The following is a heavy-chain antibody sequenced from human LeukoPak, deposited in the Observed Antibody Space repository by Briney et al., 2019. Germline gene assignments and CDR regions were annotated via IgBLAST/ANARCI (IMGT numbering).Heavy chain of an antibody. V-gene: IGHV3-23*01. D-gene: IGHD3-10*01. CDR2: ISGSGGST. J-gene: IGHJ4*02. Sequence: GSLRLSCAASGFTFSSYAMSWVRQAPGKGLEWVSAISGSGGSTYYADSVKGRFTISRDNSKNTLYLQMNSLRAEDTAVYYCAKDQGRSSRHYGSGSPFDYWGQGTLVTVSS. CDR1: GFTFSSYA. CDR3: AKDQGRSSRHYGSGSPFDY.